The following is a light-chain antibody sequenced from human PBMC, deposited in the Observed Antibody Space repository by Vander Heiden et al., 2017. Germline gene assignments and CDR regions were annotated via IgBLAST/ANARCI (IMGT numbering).Light chain of an antibody. V-gene: IGKV1-39*01. CDR3: QQSYSTPLV. CDR1: QNIDGF. J-gene: IGKJ4*01. Sequence: DIQMTQSPSSLSASVGDRVTISCRASQNIDGFVNWYQQKPGKAPKLLIFAGDSLQTGVPSRFSGRASGTHFTLTISGLQPDDFASYYCQQSYSTPLVFGGGTKVEVK. CDR2: AGD.